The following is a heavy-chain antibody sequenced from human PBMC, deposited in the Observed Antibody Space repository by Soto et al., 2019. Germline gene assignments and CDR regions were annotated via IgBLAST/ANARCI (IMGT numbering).Heavy chain of an antibody. D-gene: IGHD3-3*01. CDR1: GYTFTSYD. CDR2: MNPNSGNT. J-gene: IGHJ6*02. Sequence: GASVKVSCKASGYTFTSYDINWVRQATGQGLEWMGWMNPNSGNTGYAQKFQGRVTMTRNTSISTAYMELSSLRSEDTAVYYCARALRFLEWTPYGMDVWGQGTPVTVYS. V-gene: IGHV1-8*01. CDR3: ARALRFLEWTPYGMDV.